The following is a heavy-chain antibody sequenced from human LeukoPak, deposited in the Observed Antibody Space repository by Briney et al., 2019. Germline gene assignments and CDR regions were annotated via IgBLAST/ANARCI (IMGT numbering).Heavy chain of an antibody. CDR2: IWYDGSNK. CDR3: ARDHFYGSGSYPFDY. J-gene: IGHJ4*02. V-gene: IGHV3-33*01. Sequence: TGGSLRLSCAASGFTFSSYGMHWVRQAPGKGLEWVAVIWYDGSNKYYADSVKGRFTISRDNSKNTLYLQMNSLRAEDTAVYYCARDHFYGSGSYPFDYWGQGTLVTVSS. D-gene: IGHD3-10*01. CDR1: GFTFSSYG.